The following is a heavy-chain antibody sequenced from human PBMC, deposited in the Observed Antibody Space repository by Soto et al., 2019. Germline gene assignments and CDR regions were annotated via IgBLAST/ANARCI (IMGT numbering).Heavy chain of an antibody. V-gene: IGHV3-66*01. Sequence: GGSLRLSCAASGFTVSSNYMNWVRQAPGKGLEWVSLLYAGGRTYYADSVRGRFTISKDNSKNILYLQMNSLRAEDTALYYCAKDRPRRTSGYFFDYWGQGTPVTVSS. CDR2: LYAGGRT. CDR3: AKDRPRRTSGYFFDY. CDR1: GFTVSSNY. J-gene: IGHJ4*02. D-gene: IGHD1-1*01.